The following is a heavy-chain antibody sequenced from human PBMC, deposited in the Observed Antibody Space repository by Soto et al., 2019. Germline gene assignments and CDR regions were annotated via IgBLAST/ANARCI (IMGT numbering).Heavy chain of an antibody. V-gene: IGHV3-9*01. CDR1: GFTFDDYA. CDR2: ISWNSGSI. J-gene: IGHJ4*02. D-gene: IGHD3-10*01. CDR3: AKDMVPGVTMVRGVVDY. Sequence: DVQLVESGGGLVQPGRSLRLSCAASGFTFDDYAMHWVRQAPGKGLEWVSGISWNSGSIGYADSVKGRFTISRDNAKNSLYLQMNSLRAEDTALYYCAKDMVPGVTMVRGVVDYWGQGTLVTVSS.